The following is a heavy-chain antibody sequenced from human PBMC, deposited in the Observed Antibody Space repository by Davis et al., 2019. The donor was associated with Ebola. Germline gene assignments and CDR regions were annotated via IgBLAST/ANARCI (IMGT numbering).Heavy chain of an antibody. D-gene: IGHD4-17*01. Sequence: SETLSLTCTVSSGSISDYYWGWIRQPPGKGLEWIGSIYYSGSTYYNPSLKSRVTISVDTSKNQFSLKLSSVTAADTAVYYCANYGDWDDYWGQGTLVTVSS. CDR3: ANYGDWDDY. CDR2: IYYSGST. CDR1: SGSISDYY. J-gene: IGHJ4*02. V-gene: IGHV4-59*05.